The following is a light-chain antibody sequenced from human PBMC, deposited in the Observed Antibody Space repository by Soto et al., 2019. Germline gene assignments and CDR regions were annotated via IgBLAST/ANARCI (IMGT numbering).Light chain of an antibody. J-gene: IGKJ1*01. Sequence: DIVMTQSPDSLAVSLGERATINCKSSQSVLYSSNNKNYLAWYQQKPGPPPKLLIYWASTRESGVPDRFSGSGSGTDLTLTISSLQAEDVAVYYCQQYYSTPWTFGQGTKVEIK. V-gene: IGKV4-1*01. CDR3: QQYYSTPWT. CDR1: QSVLYSSNNKNY. CDR2: WAS.